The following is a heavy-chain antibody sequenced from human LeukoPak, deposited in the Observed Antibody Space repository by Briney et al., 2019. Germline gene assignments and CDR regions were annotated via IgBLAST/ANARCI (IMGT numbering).Heavy chain of an antibody. D-gene: IGHD3-10*01. CDR3: ARDLHGESCTTPNCS. Sequence: ETLSLTCTVSGGSVNSGSYYWNWVRQAPGKGLEWISSISSSSNYIYYADSVKGRFTISRDNAKNSLYLQMNSLRADDTAMYYCARDLHGESCTTPNCSWGQGTLVTVSS. J-gene: IGHJ4*02. V-gene: IGHV3-21*01. CDR2: ISSSSNYI. CDR1: GGSVNSGSYY.